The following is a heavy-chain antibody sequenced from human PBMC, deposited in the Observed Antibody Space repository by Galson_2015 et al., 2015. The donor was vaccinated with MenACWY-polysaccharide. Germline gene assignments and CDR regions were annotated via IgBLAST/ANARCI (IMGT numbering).Heavy chain of an antibody. J-gene: IGHJ4*02. CDR1: GGSISDYY. CDR3: ARDELGHVAAGVF. Sequence: SETLSLTCIVSGGSISDYYWSWIRQSAGKGLEWIGRIYGRGGTNYNPSHGSRVTMSLDTSKKRFSLRLSSVTAADTAVYYCARDELGHVAAGVFWGQGTQVIVSS. V-gene: IGHV4-4*07. D-gene: IGHD6-13*01. CDR2: IYGRGGT.